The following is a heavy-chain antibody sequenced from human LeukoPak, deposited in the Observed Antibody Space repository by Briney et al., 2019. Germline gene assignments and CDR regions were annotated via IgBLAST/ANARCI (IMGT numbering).Heavy chain of an antibody. CDR3: ARVWTTVVIPHAFDI. V-gene: IGHV4-34*01. J-gene: IGHJ3*02. Sequence: PSETLSLTCAVYGGSFSGYHWSWIRQPPGKGLEWIGEINHSGSTNYNPSLKSRVTISVDKSKNHFSLKLTSLTAADTAVYYCARVWTTVVIPHAFDIWGQGTMVTVSS. CDR2: INHSGST. D-gene: IGHD4-23*01. CDR1: GGSFSGYH.